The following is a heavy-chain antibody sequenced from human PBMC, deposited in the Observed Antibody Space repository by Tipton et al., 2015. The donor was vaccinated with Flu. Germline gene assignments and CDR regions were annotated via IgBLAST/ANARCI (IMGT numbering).Heavy chain of an antibody. CDR3: ARESPPDY. CDR2: ISHTGT. Sequence: LRLSCAVSGAPVRGGIYSWNWIRQPPGKGLEWIGSISHTGTYYKPSLRTRAAISADRSKNQSSLELTSVTAADTAVYYCARESPPDYWGQGILVTVSS. CDR1: GAPVRGGIYS. J-gene: IGHJ4*02. V-gene: IGHV4-30-2*01.